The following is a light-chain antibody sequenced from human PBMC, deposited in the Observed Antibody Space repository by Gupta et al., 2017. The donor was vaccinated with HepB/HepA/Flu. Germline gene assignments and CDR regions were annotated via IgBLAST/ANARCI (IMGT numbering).Light chain of an antibody. Sequence: DIVMTQSPDSLAVSLGERATVNCKSSQGVLSSSDNKNYLAWYQQKPGQIPKLVIYWASTRESGVPDRFSGRGSETDFTLTISSLQAEDVAVYYCQQEDSTPRTFGQGTMVEIK. CDR3: QQEDSTPRT. CDR1: QGVLSSSDNKNY. V-gene: IGKV4-1*01. J-gene: IGKJ1*01. CDR2: WAS.